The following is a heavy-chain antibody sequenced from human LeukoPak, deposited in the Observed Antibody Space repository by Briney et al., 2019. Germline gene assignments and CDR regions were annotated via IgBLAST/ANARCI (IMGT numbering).Heavy chain of an antibody. CDR1: GGSISSYY. D-gene: IGHD6-13*01. J-gene: IGHJ4*02. CDR3: ATSGYSSSCPDY. V-gene: IGHV4-4*07. Sequence: SETLSPTCTVSGGSISSYYWSWIRQPAGKGLEWIGRIYTSGSTNYNPSLKSRVTVSVDTSKNQFSLKLSSVTAADTAVYYCATSGYSSSCPDYWGQGTLVTVSS. CDR2: IYTSGST.